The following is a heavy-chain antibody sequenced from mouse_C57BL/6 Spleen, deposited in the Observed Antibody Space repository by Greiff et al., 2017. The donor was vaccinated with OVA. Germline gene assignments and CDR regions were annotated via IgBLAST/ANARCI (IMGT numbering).Heavy chain of an antibody. J-gene: IGHJ4*01. CDR3: GGGLRHDYYAMDY. CDR2: IDPKSGGT. V-gene: IGHV1-72*01. D-gene: IGHD2-4*01. CDR1: GYTFTSYW. Sequence: QVQLQQPGAELVKPGASVKLSCKASGYTFTSYWMHWVKQRPGRGLEWIGRIDPKSGGTKYNEKFKSKATLTVDKPSSTAYMQLSSLTSEDAAVYYCGGGLRHDYYAMDYWGQGTSVTVSS.